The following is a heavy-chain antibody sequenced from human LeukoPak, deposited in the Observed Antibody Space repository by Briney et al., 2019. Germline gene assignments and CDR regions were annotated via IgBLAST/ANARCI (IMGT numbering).Heavy chain of an antibody. CDR2: IFPSGGEI. CDR1: GFTFSSYS. CDR3: ATYRQVLLPFES. V-gene: IGHV3-21*04. D-gene: IGHD2-8*02. J-gene: IGHJ4*02. Sequence: GGSLRLSCAASGFTFSSYSMNWVRQAPGKGLEWVSSIFPSGGEIHYADSVKGRFTIFRDNSKSTLTLQMNSLRAKDTAIYYCATYRQVLLPFESWGQGTLVTVSS.